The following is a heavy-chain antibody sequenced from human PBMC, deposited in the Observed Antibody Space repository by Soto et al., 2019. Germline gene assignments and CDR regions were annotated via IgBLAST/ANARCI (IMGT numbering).Heavy chain of an antibody. CDR1: GFTFSSYA. Sequence: GGSLRLSCAASGFTFSSYAMHWVRQAPGKGLEWVAVISYDGSNKYYADSVKGRFTISRDNSKNTLYLQMNSLRAEDTAVYYCARNLRFLEWLYPGPYYYYYGMDVWGQGTTVTVSS. D-gene: IGHD3-3*01. V-gene: IGHV3-30-3*01. CDR3: ARNLRFLEWLYPGPYYYYYGMDV. CDR2: ISYDGSNK. J-gene: IGHJ6*02.